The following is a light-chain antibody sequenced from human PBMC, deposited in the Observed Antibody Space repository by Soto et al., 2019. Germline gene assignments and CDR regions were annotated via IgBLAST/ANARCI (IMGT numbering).Light chain of an antibody. CDR3: MQGTHWPRT. Sequence: DVVMTQSPLSLPVTLGQPASISCRSTRSLVHNNGNTYLIWFHQRPGQSPRRLIYKVSIRDSGVPDRFSGSGSATDFTLKISRVEADDVGVYYCMQGTHWPRTFGQGTKVEIK. CDR1: RSLVHNNGNTY. J-gene: IGKJ1*01. V-gene: IGKV2-30*02. CDR2: KVS.